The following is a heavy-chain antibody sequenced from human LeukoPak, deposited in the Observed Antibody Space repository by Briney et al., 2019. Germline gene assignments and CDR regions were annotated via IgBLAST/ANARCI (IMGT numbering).Heavy chain of an antibody. V-gene: IGHV3-21*01. CDR2: ITSSSSYI. J-gene: IGHJ3*02. CDR1: GFTFSSYS. D-gene: IGHD6-6*01. Sequence: PGGPLRLSCAASGFTFSSYSMNWVRQAPGKRLELVSSITSSSSYIYYADSVKGRFTISRDNAKNSLYLQMNSLRAEDTAVYYCARDPPVEYSSSPDAFDIWGQGTMVTVSS. CDR3: ARDPPVEYSSSPDAFDI.